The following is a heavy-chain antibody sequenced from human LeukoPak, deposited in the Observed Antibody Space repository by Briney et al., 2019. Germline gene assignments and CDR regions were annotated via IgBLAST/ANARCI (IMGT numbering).Heavy chain of an antibody. Sequence: SETLSLTCTVSGGSISSSSDFWGWIRQPPGKGLEWIGNIYHSGSTYYNPSLKSRVTISVDTSKNQFSLKLSSVTAADTAVYYCARGVGYSYGPYYFDYWGQGTLVTVSS. J-gene: IGHJ4*02. D-gene: IGHD5-18*01. CDR3: ARGVGYSYGPYYFDY. V-gene: IGHV4-39*07. CDR1: GGSISSSSDF. CDR2: IYHSGST.